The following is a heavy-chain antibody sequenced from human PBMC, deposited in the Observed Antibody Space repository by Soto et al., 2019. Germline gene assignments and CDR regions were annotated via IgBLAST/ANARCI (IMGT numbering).Heavy chain of an antibody. CDR1: GGSISSSY. V-gene: IGHV4-59*01. CDR3: ARDKYCSGGSCRKNWFDP. Sequence: SETLSLTCTVSGGSISSSYWSWIRQPPGKGLEWLAYIYDDGSANYNPSLKSRATISLDMSKNQFSLKLTSVTAADTAVYYRARDKYCSGGSCRKNWFDPWGQGTLVTVS. D-gene: IGHD2-15*01. J-gene: IGHJ5*02. CDR2: IYDDGSA.